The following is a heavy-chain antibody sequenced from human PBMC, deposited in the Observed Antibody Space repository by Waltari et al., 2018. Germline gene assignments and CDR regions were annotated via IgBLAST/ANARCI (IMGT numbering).Heavy chain of an antibody. Sequence: EVQLVESGGGLVQPGRSLRLSCAASGFTFDDYAMHWVRQAPGKGLEWVSGISWNSGSIGYADSVKGRFTISRDNAKNSLYLQMNSLRAEDTALYYCAKRASGSYFDYWGQGTLVTVSS. CDR2: ISWNSGSI. CDR3: AKRASGSYFDY. CDR1: GFTFDDYA. D-gene: IGHD1-26*01. V-gene: IGHV3-9*01. J-gene: IGHJ4*02.